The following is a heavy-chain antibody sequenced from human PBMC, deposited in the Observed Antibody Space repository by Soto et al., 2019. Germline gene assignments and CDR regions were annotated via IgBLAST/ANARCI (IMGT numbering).Heavy chain of an antibody. CDR2: IFPSDSDT. CDR3: ARKDKSGYFDWFDP. Sequence: PGESLKISCRTSGYKFTCSWIAWVRQMPGKGLEWMGIIFPSDSDTRYSPSFQGQVTISADRSTSTVFLQWASLKASDTAVYFCARKDKSGYFDWFDPWGQGTLVTVPQ. J-gene: IGHJ5*02. V-gene: IGHV5-51*01. CDR1: GYKFTCSW. D-gene: IGHD3-22*01.